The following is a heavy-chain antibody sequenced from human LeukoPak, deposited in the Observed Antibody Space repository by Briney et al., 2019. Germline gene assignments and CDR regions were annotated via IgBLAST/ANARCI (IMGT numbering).Heavy chain of an antibody. J-gene: IGHJ2*01. CDR1: GFSLSTSGVG. V-gene: IGHV2-5*02. CDR3: AHSGVAGISGWYFDL. D-gene: IGHD6-19*01. CDR2: IYWDDDK. Sequence: SSPTLVNPTQTLTLTCTFSGFSLSTSGVGVGWIRQPPGKALEWLALIYWDDDKRYSPSLKRRLTITKDTSKNQVVLTMTNMDPVDTATYYCAHSGVAGISGWYFDLWGRGTLVTVSS.